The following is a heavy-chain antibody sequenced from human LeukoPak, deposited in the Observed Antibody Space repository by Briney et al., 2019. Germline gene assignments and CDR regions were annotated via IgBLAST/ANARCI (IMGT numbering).Heavy chain of an antibody. D-gene: IGHD3-9*01. J-gene: IGHJ4*02. V-gene: IGHV3-30-3*01. CDR3: ARSHYDILTGLDY. CDR1: GFSFRNFA. CDR2: ISYDGSNK. Sequence: GGSLRLSCAAPGFSFRNFAMHWVRQAPGKGLEWVAVISYDGSNKNYADSVKGRFTISRDNSKDTLYVQMNSLRPEDTAVYYCARSHYDILTGLDYWGQGTLVTVSS.